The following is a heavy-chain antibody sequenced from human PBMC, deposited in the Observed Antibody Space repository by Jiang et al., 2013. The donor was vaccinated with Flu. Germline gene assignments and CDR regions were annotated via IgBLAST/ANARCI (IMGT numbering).Heavy chain of an antibody. J-gene: IGHJ6*02. D-gene: IGHD3-3*01. CDR1: GDSVSSNSAA. CDR3: ARLDYDFLDGARAYYYYGMDV. Sequence: SQTLSLTCAISGDSVSSNSAAWNWIRQSPSRGLEWLGRTYYRSKWYNDYAVSVKSRITINPDTSKNQFSLQLNSVTPEDTAVYYCARLDYDFLDGARAYYYYGMDVWGQGTTVTVSS. V-gene: IGHV6-1*01. CDR2: TYYRSKWYN.